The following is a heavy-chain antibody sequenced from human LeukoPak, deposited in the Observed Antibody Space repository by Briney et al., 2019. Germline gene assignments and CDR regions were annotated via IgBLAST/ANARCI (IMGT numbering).Heavy chain of an antibody. D-gene: IGHD3-22*01. CDR3: ARGYYYDSSGYYYGDY. CDR2: ISYDGSNK. V-gene: IGHV3-30-3*01. Sequence: GRSLRLSCAASGFTFSNYVMHWVRQAPGKGLEWVAVISYDGSNKYYADSVKGRFTISRDNSKNTLYLQMNSLRAEDTAVYYCARGYYYDSSGYYYGDYWGQGTLVTVSS. J-gene: IGHJ4*02. CDR1: GFTFSNYV.